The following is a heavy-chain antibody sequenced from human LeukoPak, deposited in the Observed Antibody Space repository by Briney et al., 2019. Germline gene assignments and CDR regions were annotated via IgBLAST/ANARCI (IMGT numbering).Heavy chain of an antibody. J-gene: IGHJ4*02. CDR3: ALNLGIVATMTYLDY. V-gene: IGHV3-23*01. CDR1: GFTLSSSA. Sequence: GGSLRLSCAASGFTLSSSAMSWVRQAPRRGLEWVSTISASAGSTFLADSVKGRFTISRDNSKNTLYLQMSSLRAEDTAIYYCALNLGIVATMTYLDYWGQGTLVTVSS. CDR2: ISASAGST. D-gene: IGHD5-12*01.